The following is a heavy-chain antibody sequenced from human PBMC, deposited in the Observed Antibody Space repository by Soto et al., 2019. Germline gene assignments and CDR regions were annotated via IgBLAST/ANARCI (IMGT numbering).Heavy chain of an antibody. V-gene: IGHV3-23*01. Sequence: GGSLRLSCAASGFTLSSHDMSWVRQAPEKGLEWVSGISASDGDAYYADPVKGRFTLSRDNSENTLYLQMNSLRVEDTAVYYCARDSDRDYFQHWGQGTLVTVPQ. CDR1: GFTLSSHD. D-gene: IGHD3-10*01. J-gene: IGHJ1*01. CDR3: ARDSDRDYFQH. CDR2: ISASDGDA.